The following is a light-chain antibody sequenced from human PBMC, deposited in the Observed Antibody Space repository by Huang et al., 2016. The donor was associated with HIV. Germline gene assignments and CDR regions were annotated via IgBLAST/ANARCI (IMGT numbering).Light chain of an antibody. CDR1: QSVNTN. CDR2: AAS. V-gene: IGKV3-15*01. Sequence: VMMSQSPATLAASPGERVTLSCGASQSVNTNLAGYQQKPGQPPRLLIYAASTRATGVPARFAGSGSGTEFTLTIDILQSDDFAVYYCQQYNKWPPEYTFGQGTRLEIK. CDR3: QQYNKWPPEYT. J-gene: IGKJ2*01.